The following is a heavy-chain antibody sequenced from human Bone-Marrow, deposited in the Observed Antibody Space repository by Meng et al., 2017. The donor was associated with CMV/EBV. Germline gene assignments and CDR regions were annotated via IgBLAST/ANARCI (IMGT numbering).Heavy chain of an antibody. Sequence: GGSLRLSCAASGFTFSSYSMNWVRQAPRKGLEWVSSISSSSSYIYYADSVKGRFTISRDNAKNSLYLQMNSLRAEDTAVYYCARSYTAVTFYYYYGMDVWGQGTTVTVSS. CDR1: GFTFSSYS. V-gene: IGHV3-21*01. J-gene: IGHJ6*02. D-gene: IGHD3-16*01. CDR3: ARSYTAVTFYYYYGMDV. CDR2: ISSSSSYI.